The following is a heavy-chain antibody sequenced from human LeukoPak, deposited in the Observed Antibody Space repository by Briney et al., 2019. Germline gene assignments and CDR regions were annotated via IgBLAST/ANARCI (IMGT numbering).Heavy chain of an antibody. CDR1: GFTFSSYA. D-gene: IGHD3-22*01. CDR3: ARGPYSYDSSGAFDI. CDR2: ISYDGSNK. V-gene: IGHV3-30*03. J-gene: IGHJ3*02. Sequence: GGSLRLSCAASGFTFSSYAMRWVRQAPGKGLEWVAVISYDGSNKYYADFVEGRFTISRDNSKNTLYLQMNSLRAEDTAVYFCARGPYSYDSSGAFDIWGQGTMVTVSS.